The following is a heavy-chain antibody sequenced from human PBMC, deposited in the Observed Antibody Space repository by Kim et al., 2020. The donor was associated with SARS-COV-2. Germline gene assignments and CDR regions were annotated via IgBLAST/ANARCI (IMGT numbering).Heavy chain of an antibody. J-gene: IGHJ4*02. CDR3: ATLDAAMIDFDF. Sequence: ILARRFQGSVSMTRDTSKNTAYMELISLRSDDTAVYYCATLDAAMIDFDFWGQGTLVTVSS. V-gene: IGHV1-2*02. D-gene: IGHD2-2*03.